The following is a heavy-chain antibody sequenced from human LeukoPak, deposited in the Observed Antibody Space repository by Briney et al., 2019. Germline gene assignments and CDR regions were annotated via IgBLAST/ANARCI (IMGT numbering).Heavy chain of an antibody. CDR2: IYPGDSDT. J-gene: IGHJ4*02. V-gene: IGHV5-51*01. D-gene: IGHD3-10*01. Sequence: GESLKISCKGSGYSFTSYWIGWVRQMPGKGLEWMGIIYPGDSDTKYSPSFQGQVTISADKSISTAYLQWSSLKASDTAMFYCARQKDSTGFFDYWGQGTLVTASS. CDR3: ARQKDSTGFFDY. CDR1: GYSFTSYW.